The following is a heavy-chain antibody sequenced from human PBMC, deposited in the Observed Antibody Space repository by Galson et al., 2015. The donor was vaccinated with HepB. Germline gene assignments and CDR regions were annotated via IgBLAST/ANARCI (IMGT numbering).Heavy chain of an antibody. V-gene: IGHV1-8*01. D-gene: IGHD3-3*01. J-gene: IGHJ6*02. Sequence: SVKVSCKASGYTFTSYDINWVRQATGQGLEWMGWMNPNSGNTGYAQKFQGRVTMTRNTSISTAYMELSSLRSEDTAVYYCARGDLSYYDFWSGYYNPDGAIYGMDVWGQGTTVTVSS. CDR1: GYTFTSYD. CDR3: ARGDLSYYDFWSGYYNPDGAIYGMDV. CDR2: MNPNSGNT.